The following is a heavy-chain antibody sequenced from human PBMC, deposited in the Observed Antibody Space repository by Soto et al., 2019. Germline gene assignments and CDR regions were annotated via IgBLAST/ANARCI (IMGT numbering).Heavy chain of an antibody. D-gene: IGHD3-3*01. V-gene: IGHV4-30-4*01. Sequence: SETLSLTCSVSAVSISTVNYFWSWIRQPPEKGLDWIGHIYYSGSTYYNPSLKSRVTISQHTSNSQFSLELSSVTAAEPAWYNCARGPLFHWGRGTRVTLSS. CDR3: ARGPLFH. CDR1: AVSISTVNYF. CDR2: IYYSGST. J-gene: IGHJ4*02.